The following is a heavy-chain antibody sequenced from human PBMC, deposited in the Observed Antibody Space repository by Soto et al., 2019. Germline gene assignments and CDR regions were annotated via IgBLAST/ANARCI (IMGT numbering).Heavy chain of an antibody. CDR3: ARAGHCAGDCASEYFQY. CDR1: GFSVSFYY. Sequence: EVQLVETGGALIQPGGSLRLSCAASGFSVSFYYMNWVRQAPGKGLEWVSVMYRGGSTYYADSVEGRFTISRDNFKNTLYLEMNSLRAEDTAVYYCARAGHCAGDCASEYFQYWGQGTLVNVSS. J-gene: IGHJ1*01. D-gene: IGHD2-21*02. CDR2: MYRGGST. V-gene: IGHV3-53*02.